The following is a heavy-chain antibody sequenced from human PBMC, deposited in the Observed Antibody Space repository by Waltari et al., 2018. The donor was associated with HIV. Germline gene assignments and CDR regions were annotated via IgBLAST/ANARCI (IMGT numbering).Heavy chain of an antibody. CDR3: ARAGSYYYDSSGYYLGAFDI. CDR2: INAGNGNT. J-gene: IGHJ3*02. CDR1: GYTFTSYA. D-gene: IGHD3-22*01. V-gene: IGHV1-3*01. Sequence: QVQLVQSGAEVKKPGASVKVSCKASGYTFTSYAMPWVRQPPGQRLEWMGWINAGNGNTKYSQKFQGRVTITRDTSASTAYMELSSLRSEDTAVYYCARAGSYYYDSSGYYLGAFDIWGQGTMVTVSS.